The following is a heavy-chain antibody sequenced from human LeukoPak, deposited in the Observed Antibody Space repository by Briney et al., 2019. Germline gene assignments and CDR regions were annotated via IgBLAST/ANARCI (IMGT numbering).Heavy chain of an antibody. CDR2: INHSGST. D-gene: IGHD3-22*01. Sequence: SEPLSLTCGVYGGPFSGYYWSWIRQPPGKGLEWIGEINHSGSTNYNPSLKSRVTISVDTSKNQFSLKRSSVTAADTAVYYCARGTDSSGYDPEDWGQGSLVTVSS. V-gene: IGHV4-34*01. CDR1: GGPFSGYY. J-gene: IGHJ1*01. CDR3: ARGTDSSGYDPED.